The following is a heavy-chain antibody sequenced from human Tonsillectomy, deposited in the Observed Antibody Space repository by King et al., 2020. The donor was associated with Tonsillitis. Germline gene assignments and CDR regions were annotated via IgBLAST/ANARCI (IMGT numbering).Heavy chain of an antibody. J-gene: IGHJ5*02. V-gene: IGHV3-74*01. CDR2: INSDGSST. CDR3: ARDPLYSSDWHVGAGGPLYWFDP. Sequence: VQLVESGGGLVQPGGSLRLSCAASGFTFSSYWMHWVRQAPGKGLVWVSRINSDGSSTNYADSVKGRFTISRDNAKNTLYLQMNSLRAEDTAVYYCARDPLYSSDWHVGAGGPLYWFDPWGQGTLVTVSS. D-gene: IGHD6-19*01. CDR1: GFTFSSYW.